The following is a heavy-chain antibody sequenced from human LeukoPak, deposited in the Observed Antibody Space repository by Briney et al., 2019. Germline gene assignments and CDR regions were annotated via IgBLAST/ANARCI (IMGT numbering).Heavy chain of an antibody. Sequence: SETLSLTCAVSGGSISSSSYYWGWIRQPPGKGLEWIGSIYYSGSTYYNPSLKSRVTISVDTSKNQFSLKLSSVTAADTAVYYCARQRYCGGDCYSPPRDYWGQGTLVTVSS. CDR3: ARQRYCGGDCYSPPRDY. CDR2: IYYSGST. V-gene: IGHV4-39*01. J-gene: IGHJ4*02. CDR1: GGSISSSSYY. D-gene: IGHD2-21*02.